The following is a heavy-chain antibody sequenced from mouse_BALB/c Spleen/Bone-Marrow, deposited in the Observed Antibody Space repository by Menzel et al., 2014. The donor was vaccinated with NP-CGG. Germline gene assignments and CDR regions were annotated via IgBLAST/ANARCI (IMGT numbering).Heavy chain of an antibody. Sequence: EVHLVESGGGLVKLGGSLKLSCAASGFTFSSYYVSWVRQTPEKRLELVAAINSNGGSTYYPDTVKGRFTISRDNAKNTLYLQMSSLKSEDTAVYYCARLGNDDAMDYWGQGTSVTVSS. CDR2: INSNGGST. CDR1: GFTFSSYY. D-gene: IGHD2-12*01. V-gene: IGHV5-6-2*01. CDR3: ARLGNDDAMDY. J-gene: IGHJ4*01.